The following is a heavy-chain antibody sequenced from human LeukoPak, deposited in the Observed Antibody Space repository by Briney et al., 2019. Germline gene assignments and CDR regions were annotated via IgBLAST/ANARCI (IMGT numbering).Heavy chain of an antibody. Sequence: SETLSLTCAVYGGSFSGYYWSWIRQPPGEGLEWIASIYYTGATYYNPSLRSRVAISLDTSKNQFSLKMESVTAADTAIYYCARDIPSGYHDHWGPGTLVTVSS. CDR3: ARDIPSGYHDH. V-gene: IGHV4-34*01. J-gene: IGHJ5*02. CDR2: IYYTGAT. CDR1: GGSFSGYY. D-gene: IGHD3-3*01.